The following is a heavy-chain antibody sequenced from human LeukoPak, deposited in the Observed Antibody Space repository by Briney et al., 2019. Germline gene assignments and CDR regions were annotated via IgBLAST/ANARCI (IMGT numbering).Heavy chain of an antibody. D-gene: IGHD6-19*01. CDR1: GFTSSSYW. CDR2: IRYDGSNK. V-gene: IGHV3-30*02. Sequence: PGGSLRLSCAASGFTSSSYWMYWVRQAPGKGLEWVAFIRYDGSNKYYADSVKGRFTISRDNSKNTLYLQMNSLRAEDTAVYYCAKDTTRIAVAGTGVDYWGQGTLVTVSS. J-gene: IGHJ4*02. CDR3: AKDTTRIAVAGTGVDY.